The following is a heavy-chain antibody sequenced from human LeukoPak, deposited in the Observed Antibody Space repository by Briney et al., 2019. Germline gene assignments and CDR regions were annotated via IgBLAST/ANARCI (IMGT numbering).Heavy chain of an antibody. Sequence: ASVKVSCKASGGTFSSYAISWVRQAPGQGLEWMGRIIPILGIANYAQKFQGRVTITADKSTSTAYMELSSLRSEDTAVYYCARVAARILYYFDYWGQGTLVTVSS. CDR1: GGTFSSYA. V-gene: IGHV1-69*04. J-gene: IGHJ4*02. CDR2: IIPILGIA. D-gene: IGHD6-6*01. CDR3: ARVAARILYYFDY.